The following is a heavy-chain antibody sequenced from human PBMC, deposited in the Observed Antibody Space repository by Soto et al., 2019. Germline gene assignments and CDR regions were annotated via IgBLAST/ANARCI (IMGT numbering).Heavy chain of an antibody. CDR1: GGSISSSSYY. Sequence: PSETLSLTCTVSGGSISSSSYYWGWIRQPPGKGLEWIGSIYYSGSTYYNPSLKSRVTISVDTSKNQFSLKLSSVTAADTAVYYCARRTDYYDSSGYDYWGQGTPVT. V-gene: IGHV4-39*01. D-gene: IGHD3-22*01. CDR2: IYYSGST. J-gene: IGHJ4*02. CDR3: ARRTDYYDSSGYDY.